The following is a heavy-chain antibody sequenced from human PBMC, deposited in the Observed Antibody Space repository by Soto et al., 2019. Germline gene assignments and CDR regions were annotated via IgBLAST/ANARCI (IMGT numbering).Heavy chain of an antibody. J-gene: IGHJ4*02. Sequence: PGGSLKISCKGSGYTFKTHWISWVRQMPGRGLEWLGRIDGGDSYTKYNPSFEGHVTMSLDESISTAYLQWSSLKASDTATYFCARHYYSTSGSDYWGQGTVVTVSS. CDR1: GYTFKTHW. V-gene: IGHV5-10-1*01. CDR3: ARHYYSTSGSDY. CDR2: IDGGDSYT. D-gene: IGHD3-22*01.